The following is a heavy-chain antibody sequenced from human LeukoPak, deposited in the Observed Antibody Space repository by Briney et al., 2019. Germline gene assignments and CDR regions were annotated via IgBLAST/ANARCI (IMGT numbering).Heavy chain of an antibody. Sequence: GGSLRLSCAASGFTLSAYWMHWVRQAPGKGLMWVSRIEGDGNRITYADSVKGRFTISRDNAKNTLYLQMNSLRAEDTAVYYCTRDWRNLGYDYWGQGTLVAVSS. D-gene: IGHD5-12*01. V-gene: IGHV3-74*01. CDR3: TRDWRNLGYDY. CDR1: GFTLSAYW. J-gene: IGHJ4*02. CDR2: IEGDGNRI.